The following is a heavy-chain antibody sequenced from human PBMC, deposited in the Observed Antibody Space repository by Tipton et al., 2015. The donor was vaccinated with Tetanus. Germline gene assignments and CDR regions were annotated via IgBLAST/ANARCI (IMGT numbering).Heavy chain of an antibody. CDR1: GGSVSRSSHY. D-gene: IGHD3-9*01. J-gene: IGHJ4*02. CDR2: VYHSGST. Sequence: TLSLTCTVSGGSVSRSSHYWTWIRQPLGKELEWVGYVYHSGSTNYHPSLKSRVTISVDKAKNQFSLKLTSVTAADTAVYYCARATEHDIMTGYDNWGPGTQVTVSS. CDR3: ARATEHDIMTGYDN. V-gene: IGHV4-61*01.